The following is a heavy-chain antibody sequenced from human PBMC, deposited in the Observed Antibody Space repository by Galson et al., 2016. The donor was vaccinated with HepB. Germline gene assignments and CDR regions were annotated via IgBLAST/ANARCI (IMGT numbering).Heavy chain of an antibody. J-gene: IGHJ3*02. Sequence: SVKVSCKASGYTFTSYGITWVRQAPGQGLEWMGWVSGYNDNTNYAQKLQGRVTMTTDTSTSTAYMELRSLRSDDTAVYYCAISLVGGAFDIWGQGIMVTVSS. D-gene: IGHD1-26*01. CDR2: VSGYNDNT. CDR1: GYTFTSYG. CDR3: AISLVGGAFDI. V-gene: IGHV1-18*04.